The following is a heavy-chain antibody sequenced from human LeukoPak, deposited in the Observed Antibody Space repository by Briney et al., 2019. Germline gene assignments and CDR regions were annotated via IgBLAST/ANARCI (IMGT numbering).Heavy chain of an antibody. CDR3: AGDLGYYYGSGSYYNGDAFDI. V-gene: IGHV4-59*01. Sequence: SETLSLTCTVSGGSISSYYWSWIRQPPGKGLEWIGYIYYTGSTNYNPSLKSRVTISVDTSKNQFSLKLSSVTAADTAVYYCAGDLGYYYGSGSYYNGDAFDIWGQGTMVTVSS. CDR1: GGSISSYY. J-gene: IGHJ3*02. D-gene: IGHD3-10*01. CDR2: IYYTGST.